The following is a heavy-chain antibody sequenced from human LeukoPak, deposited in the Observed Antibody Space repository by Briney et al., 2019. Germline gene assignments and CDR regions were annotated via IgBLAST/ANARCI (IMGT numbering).Heavy chain of an antibody. D-gene: IGHD2-2*01. CDR3: ARPPSAVHCYFDL. CDR1: GYSISSGYY. CDR2: IYHSGST. Sequence: SETLSLTCAVSGYSISSGYYWGWIRQPPGKGLEWIGSIYHSGSTYYNPSLKSRVTISVDTSKNQFSLKLSSVTAADKAVYYCARPPSAVHCYFDLWGRGTLVTVSS. V-gene: IGHV4-38-2*01. J-gene: IGHJ2*01.